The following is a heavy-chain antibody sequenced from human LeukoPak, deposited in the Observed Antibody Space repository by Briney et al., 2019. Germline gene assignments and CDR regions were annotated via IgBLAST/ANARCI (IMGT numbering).Heavy chain of an antibody. V-gene: IGHV1-69*04. D-gene: IGHD3-10*01. CDR3: AASGITMVRGEGY. CDR2: IIPILGIA. CDR1: GGTFSSYA. J-gene: IGHJ4*02. Sequence: SVKVSCKASGGTFSSYAIIWVRQAPGQGLEWMGRIIPILGIANYAQKFQGRVTITADKSTSTAYMELSSLRSEDTAVYYCAASGITMVRGEGYWGQGTLVTVSS.